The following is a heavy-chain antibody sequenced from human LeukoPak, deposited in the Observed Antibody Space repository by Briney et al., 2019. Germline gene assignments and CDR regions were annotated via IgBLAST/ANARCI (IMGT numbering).Heavy chain of an antibody. CDR3: ARGKYCSGGECYSVRTSYDGFDS. V-gene: IGHV1-69*02. CDR1: GGDFNSHI. Sequence: SVKVSCKASGGDFNSHIINWVRQAPGQGLAWMGRIIPMRNLANYAHKFQGRVIITADKSRRTAYMEMSRLTSDDTAVYYCARGKYCSGGECYSVRTSYDGFDSWGQGTVVSVSS. D-gene: IGHD2-15*01. CDR2: IIPMRNLA. J-gene: IGHJ5*01.